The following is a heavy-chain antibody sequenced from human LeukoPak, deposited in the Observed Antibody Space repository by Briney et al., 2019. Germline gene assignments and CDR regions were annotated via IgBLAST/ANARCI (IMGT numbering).Heavy chain of an antibody. CDR3: ARDLNLPDALDL. CDR2: VWCDGSNK. V-gene: IGHV3-33*01. CDR1: GFTFSAYG. J-gene: IGHJ3*01. D-gene: IGHD1-14*01. Sequence: GGSLRLSCAGSGFTFSAYGMHWVRQAPGKGLEWVAVVWCDGSNKFNVESVKGRFSASRDNSKNTLYLQMNSLRAEDTAVYYCARDLNLPDALDLWGQGTMVTVSS.